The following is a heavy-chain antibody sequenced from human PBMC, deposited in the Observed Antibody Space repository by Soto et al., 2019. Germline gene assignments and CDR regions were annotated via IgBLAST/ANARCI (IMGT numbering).Heavy chain of an antibody. V-gene: IGHV3-30*18. CDR3: AKDWSQVGYVKYNHYYGMDV. D-gene: IGHD5-12*01. CDR2: ISYDGTDK. J-gene: IGHJ6*02. CDR1: GFTFSTYG. Sequence: QVQLVESGGGVVQPGKSLRLSCAASGFTFSTYGIRWVRQAPGKGLEWVAVISYDGTDKYYIDSVKGRFTISRDNSKNTLYLQMNSLRAEDTAVYYCAKDWSQVGYVKYNHYYGMDVWGQGTTVTVSS.